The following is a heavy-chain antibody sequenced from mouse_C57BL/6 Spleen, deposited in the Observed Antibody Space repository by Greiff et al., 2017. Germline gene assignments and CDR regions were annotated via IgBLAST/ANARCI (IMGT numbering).Heavy chain of an antibody. CDR1: GYTFTSYG. CDR3: ARSYGSSPYFDY. Sequence: QVQLQQSGAELARPGASVKLSCKASGYTFTSYGISWVKQRTGQGLEWIGEIYPRSGNTYYNEKFKGKATLTADKSSSTAYMELRSLTSEDAAVYFCARSYGSSPYFDYWGQGTTLTVSS. V-gene: IGHV1-81*01. D-gene: IGHD1-1*01. J-gene: IGHJ2*01. CDR2: IYPRSGNT.